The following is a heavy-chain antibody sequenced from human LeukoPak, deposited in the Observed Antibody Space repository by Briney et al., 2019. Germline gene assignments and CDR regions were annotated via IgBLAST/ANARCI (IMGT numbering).Heavy chain of an antibody. J-gene: IGHJ6*03. CDR1: GGTFSTFA. CDR3: ARSDITGTPSSDSYYFYYMDV. CDR2: IVPFFGTS. D-gene: IGHD1-7*01. V-gene: IGHV1-69*13. Sequence: ASVTVSCKASGGTFSTFAIHWVRQAPGQGLEWMGGIVPFFGTSSSAQKFQGRVTITSDESTSTAYMELSGLRSEDTAVYYCARSDITGTPSSDSYYFYYMDVWGKGTAVTVSS.